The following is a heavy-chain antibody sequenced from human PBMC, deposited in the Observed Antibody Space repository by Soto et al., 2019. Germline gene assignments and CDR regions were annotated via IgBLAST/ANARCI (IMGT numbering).Heavy chain of an antibody. D-gene: IGHD3-10*01. CDR2: IIPSFGTT. V-gene: IGHV1-69*01. CDR1: GGIFTDFA. CDR3: AREEVAACRARSCYAYNSGRGHCGFYFWDV. Sequence: QVQLVQSGAEVKKPGSSVRVSCKASGGIFTDFAFSWVRQAPGQGFEWLGGIIPSFGTTNYAQQYQGDVTITADVSTSPGYLEQARLTSEETAGYYCAREEVAACRARSCYAYNSGRGHCGFYFWDVWGRGTSVPVS. J-gene: IGHJ6*03.